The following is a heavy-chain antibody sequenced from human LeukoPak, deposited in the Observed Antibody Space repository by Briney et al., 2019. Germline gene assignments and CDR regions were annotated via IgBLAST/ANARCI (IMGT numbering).Heavy chain of an antibody. CDR3: ARKTALSGDYDWFDP. J-gene: IGHJ5*02. CDR1: GGSLTYHY. CDR2: IYYSGST. D-gene: IGHD4-17*01. Sequence: SETLSLTCTVSGGSLTYHYWTWIRQSPGRRPEWIGYIYYSGSTNYNPSLKSRVTISVDTSKNQFSLKLSSVTAADTAVYYCARKTALSGDYDWFDPWGQGTLVTVSS. V-gene: IGHV4-59*11.